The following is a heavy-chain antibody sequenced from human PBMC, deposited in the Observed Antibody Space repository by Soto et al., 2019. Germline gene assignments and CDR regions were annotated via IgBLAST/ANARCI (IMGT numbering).Heavy chain of an antibody. Sequence: PRLSCAASGFTFSSYAMHWVRQAPGKGLEWVAVISYDGSNKYYADSVKRRFTISRDNSKNTLYLQMNSLRAEDTAVYYCAREGGYDSSGYYPGSYYYGMDVWGQGTTVTVSS. CDR3: AREGGYDSSGYYPGSYYYGMDV. CDR2: ISYDGSNK. J-gene: IGHJ6*02. D-gene: IGHD3-22*01. CDR1: GFTFSSYA. V-gene: IGHV3-30-3*01.